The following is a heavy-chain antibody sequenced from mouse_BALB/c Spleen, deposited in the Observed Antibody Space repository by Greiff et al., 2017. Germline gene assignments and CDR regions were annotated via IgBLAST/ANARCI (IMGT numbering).Heavy chain of an antibody. CDR2: IWSDGST. CDR3: ARAPSTMITTKYAMDY. Sequence: VQLKESGPDLVAPSQSLSITCTVSGFSLTSYGVHWVRQPPGKGLEWLVVIWSDGSTTYNSALKSRLSISKDNSKSQVFLKMNSLQTDDTAMYYCARAPSTMITTKYAMDYWGQGTSVTVSS. J-gene: IGHJ4*01. V-gene: IGHV2-6-2*01. D-gene: IGHD2-4*01. CDR1: GFSLTSYG.